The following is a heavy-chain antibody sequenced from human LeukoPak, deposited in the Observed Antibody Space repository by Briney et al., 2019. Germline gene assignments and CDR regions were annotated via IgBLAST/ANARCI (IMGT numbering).Heavy chain of an antibody. CDR2: IYYSGST. CDR3: ERHNDSSGYYPSYFDY. J-gene: IGHJ4*02. CDR1: GGSISISSYY. D-gene: IGHD3-22*01. Sequence: SETLSLTCTVSGGSISISSYYWGWIRQPPGKGLEWIGSIYYSGSTYYNPSLKSRVTTSVDTSKNQFSLKSNAVTAADTAVYYCERHNDSSGYYPSYFDYWGQGALVTVSS. V-gene: IGHV4-39*01.